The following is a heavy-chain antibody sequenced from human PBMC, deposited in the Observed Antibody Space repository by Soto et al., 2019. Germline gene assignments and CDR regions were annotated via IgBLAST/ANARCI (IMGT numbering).Heavy chain of an antibody. D-gene: IGHD6-19*01. CDR1: GGSVTSNYYY. CDR2: MHYSGST. J-gene: IGHJ4*02. Sequence: SETLSLTCTVSGGSVTSNYYYWSWIRQSPGKGLEWIGYMHYSGSTNYNPSLKSRVTISVDTSKDQFSLKLNSVTAADTAVYYCARAPGIAVAGNWYWGQGTLVTVSS. V-gene: IGHV4-61*01. CDR3: ARAPGIAVAGNWY.